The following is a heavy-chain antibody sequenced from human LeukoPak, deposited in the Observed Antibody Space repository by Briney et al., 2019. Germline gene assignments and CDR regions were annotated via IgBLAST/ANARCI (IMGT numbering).Heavy chain of an antibody. V-gene: IGHV3-30*15. Sequence: GRSLRLSCAASGFTLTHYAMHWVRQAPGKGLEWVAVTSYDGNKKYYADSVKGRFTISRDSSKNTLYLQMSSLRAEDTAVYYCARSSYDYGGIEGPFDYWGQGTLVTVSS. CDR1: GFTLTHYA. CDR2: TSYDGNKK. J-gene: IGHJ4*02. D-gene: IGHD4-23*01. CDR3: ARSSYDYGGIEGPFDY.